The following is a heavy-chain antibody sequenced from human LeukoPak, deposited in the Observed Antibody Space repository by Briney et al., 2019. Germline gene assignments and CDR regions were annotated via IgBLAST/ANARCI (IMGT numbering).Heavy chain of an antibody. CDR2: VYSSGTA. V-gene: IGHV4-4*07. CDR1: VGSISGYY. D-gene: IGHD5-24*01. Sequence: SETLSLTCTVSVGSISGYYWTWIRQPAGKGLEWVGRVYSSGTAYYNPSPESRVTISLDTTNNQFSLRMTSMTAADTAVYYWARGTDMTTLTGYFSFEYWGPGALVSVSS. J-gene: IGHJ4*02. CDR3: ARGTDMTTLTGYFSFEY.